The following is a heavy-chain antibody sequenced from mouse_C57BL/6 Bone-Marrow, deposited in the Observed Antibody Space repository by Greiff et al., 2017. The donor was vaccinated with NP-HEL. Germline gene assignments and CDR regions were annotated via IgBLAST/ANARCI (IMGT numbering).Heavy chain of an antibody. CDR2: IRNKANGYTT. D-gene: IGHD1-1*01. CDR3: ARSYYYGSSYGFAY. J-gene: IGHJ3*01. Sequence: DVKLAESGGGLVQPGGSLSLSCAASGFTFTDYYMSWVRQPPGKALEWLGFIRNKANGYTTEYSASVKGRFTISRDNSQSILYLQMNALRAEDSATYYCARSYYYGSSYGFAYWGQGTLVTVSA. V-gene: IGHV7-3*01. CDR1: GFTFTDYY.